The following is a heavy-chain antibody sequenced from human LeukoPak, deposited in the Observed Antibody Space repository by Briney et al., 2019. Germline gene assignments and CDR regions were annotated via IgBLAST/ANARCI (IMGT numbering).Heavy chain of an antibody. V-gene: IGHV3-23*01. Sequence: GGSLRLSCAASGFIFSDAWMSWVRQAPGKGLEWVSAISGSGGSTYYADSVKGRFTISRDNSKNTLYLQMNSPRAEDTAVYYCAKDYIGICSSTSCFAGHYYWGQGTLVTVSS. CDR1: GFIFSDAW. J-gene: IGHJ4*02. CDR3: AKDYIGICSSTSCFAGHYY. CDR2: ISGSGGST. D-gene: IGHD2-2*01.